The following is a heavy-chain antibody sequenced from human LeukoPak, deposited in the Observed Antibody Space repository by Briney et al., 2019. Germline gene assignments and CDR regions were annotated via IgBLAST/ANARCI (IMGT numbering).Heavy chain of an antibody. CDR3: ARSYSRWELLRGAMDY. V-gene: IGHV1-46*01. Sequence: ASVKVSCKASGYTFTSYYMHWVRQAPGQGLEWMGIINPSGGSTSYAQKFQGRVTMTRDTSTSTVYMELSSLRSEDTAVYYCARSYSRWELLRGAMDYWGQGTLVTVSS. D-gene: IGHD1-26*01. J-gene: IGHJ4*02. CDR1: GYTFTSYY. CDR2: INPSGGST.